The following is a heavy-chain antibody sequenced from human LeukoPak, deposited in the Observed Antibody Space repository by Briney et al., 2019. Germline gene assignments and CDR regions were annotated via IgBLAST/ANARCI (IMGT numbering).Heavy chain of an antibody. J-gene: IGHJ4*02. CDR1: GYTFTGYY. V-gene: IGHV1-2*02. CDR2: INPNSGGT. Sequence: ASVKVSCKASGYTFTGYYMHWVRQAPGQGLEWMGWINPNSGGTNYAQKFQGRVTMTRDTSISTAYMELSRLRSDDTAVYYCARDTSPGNAIFGVVGGDYWGQGTLVTVSS. CDR3: ARDTSPGNAIFGVVGGDY. D-gene: IGHD3-3*01.